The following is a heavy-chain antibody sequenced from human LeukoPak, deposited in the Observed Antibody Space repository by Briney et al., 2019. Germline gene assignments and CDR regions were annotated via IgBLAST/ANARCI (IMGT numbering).Heavy chain of an antibody. V-gene: IGHV1-18*01. CDR1: GYTFTRYG. D-gene: IGHD3-22*01. CDR3: ARWNYDSGGYSNYFDP. CDR2: ISAYNGNT. J-gene: IGHJ5*02. Sequence: ASVKVSCKASGYTFTRYGITWVRQVPGQGLEWMGWISAYNGNTNYAQKFQGRVTMTTDTSTSTAYMELRSLRSDDTAVYFCARWNYDSGGYSNYFDPWGQGTLVTVSS.